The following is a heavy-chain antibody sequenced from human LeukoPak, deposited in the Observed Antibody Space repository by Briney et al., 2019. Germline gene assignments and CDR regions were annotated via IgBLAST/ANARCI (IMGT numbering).Heavy chain of an antibody. V-gene: IGHV3-74*01. D-gene: IGHD2-2*01. CDR3: AREGGYCSSTSCRHAWFDP. Sequence: GGSLRLSCAASAFTFSSYWMHWVRQAPGKGLVWVSRINSDGSSTSYADSVKGRFTISRDNAKNTLYLQMNSLRAEVTAVYYCAREGGYCSSTSCRHAWFDPCGQGTLVTVSS. CDR1: AFTFSSYW. J-gene: IGHJ5*02. CDR2: INSDGSST.